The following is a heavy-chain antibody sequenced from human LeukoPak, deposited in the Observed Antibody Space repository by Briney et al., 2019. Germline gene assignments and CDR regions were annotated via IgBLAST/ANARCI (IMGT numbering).Heavy chain of an antibody. CDR3: VREASRTCFFDD. D-gene: IGHD3/OR15-3a*01. V-gene: IGHV1-46*01. J-gene: IGHJ4*02. Sequence: ASVKVSCKASGYTFTTYYVHWVRQAPGQGLEYMGIIKPESGGTNYAQKFQGRVAMTRDTSTSTVYMELSSLKSEDTAVYYCVREASRTCFFDDWGQGTLVTVSS. CDR2: IKPESGGT. CDR1: GYTFTTYY.